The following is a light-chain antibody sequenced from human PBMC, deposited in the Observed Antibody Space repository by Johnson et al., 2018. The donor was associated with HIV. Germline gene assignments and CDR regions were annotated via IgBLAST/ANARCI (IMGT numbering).Light chain of an antibody. J-gene: IGLJ1*01. Sequence: QSVLTQPPSVSAAPGQKVTISCSGSSSNIGNNYVSWYQQLPGTAPKLLIYDNNKRPSGIPDRFSGSKSGTSATLGITGLQTGDEADYYCGTGDSSLSACYVFGTGTNVSV. CDR2: DNN. CDR3: GTGDSSLSACYV. CDR1: SSNIGNNY. V-gene: IGLV1-51*01.